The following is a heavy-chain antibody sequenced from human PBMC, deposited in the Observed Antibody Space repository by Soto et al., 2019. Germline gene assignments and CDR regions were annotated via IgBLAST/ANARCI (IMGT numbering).Heavy chain of an antibody. CDR2: IYSSGSA. CDR1: RASIYTYS. J-gene: IGHJ4*02. CDR3: ATIVGANDY. D-gene: IGHD1-26*01. V-gene: IGHV4-4*07. Sequence: SSETLSLTCTVSRASIYTYSWTWIRQPAGKGLQWIGHIYSSGSANYSPSLKSRVSMSVDSSKNQISLKLSSVTAADTAVYYCATIVGANDYWRQGTLVTVSS.